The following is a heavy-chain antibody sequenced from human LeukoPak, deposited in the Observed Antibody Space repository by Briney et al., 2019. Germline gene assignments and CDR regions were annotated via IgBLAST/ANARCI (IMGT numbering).Heavy chain of an antibody. Sequence: GGSLRLSCAASGFSFSTSDINWVRLAPGMGLEWVSYISASSSAIFYADSVKGRFTISRDNARNSLYLQMNNLRAEDTAVYYCARKGLSFYYYMDVWGRGTTVTVSS. CDR3: ARKGLSFYYYMDV. CDR1: GFSFSTSD. J-gene: IGHJ6*03. D-gene: IGHD3-10*01. V-gene: IGHV3-48*04. CDR2: ISASSSAI.